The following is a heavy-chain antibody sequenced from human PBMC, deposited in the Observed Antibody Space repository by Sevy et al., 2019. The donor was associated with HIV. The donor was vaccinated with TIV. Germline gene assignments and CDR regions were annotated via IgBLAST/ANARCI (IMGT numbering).Heavy chain of an antibody. CDR3: ARDLSVYYYYGMDV. Sequence: SETLSLSCTVSGGSISSGDYYWSWIRQPPGKDLEWIGYIYYSGSTYYNPSLKSRVTISVDTSKNQFSLKLSSVTAADTAVYYCARDLSVYYYYGMDVWGQGTTVTVSS. CDR2: IYYSGST. D-gene: IGHD6-19*01. J-gene: IGHJ6*02. V-gene: IGHV4-30-4*01. CDR1: GGSISSGDYY.